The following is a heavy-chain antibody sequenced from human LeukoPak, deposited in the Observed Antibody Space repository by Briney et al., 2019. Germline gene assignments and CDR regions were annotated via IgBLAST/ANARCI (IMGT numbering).Heavy chain of an antibody. CDR2: ISAYNGNT. D-gene: IGHD6-6*01. CDR1: GYTFTSYG. Sequence: GASVKVSCKASGYTFTSYGISWVRQAPGQGLEWMGWISAYNGNTNYAQKLQGRVTMTTDTSTSTAYMELRSLRSDDTAVYYCATGDSSSSGPPYYYGMDVWGQGTTVTVSS. V-gene: IGHV1-18*01. CDR3: ATGDSSSSGPPYYYGMDV. J-gene: IGHJ6*02.